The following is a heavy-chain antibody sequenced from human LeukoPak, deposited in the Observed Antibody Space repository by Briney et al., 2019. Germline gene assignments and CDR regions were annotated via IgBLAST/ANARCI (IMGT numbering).Heavy chain of an antibody. CDR3: ARSTIQVFGMVSSDY. CDR2: VYTSGST. V-gene: IGHV4-61*02. J-gene: IGHJ4*02. D-gene: IGHD3-3*01. CDR1: GGSISSGSYY. Sequence: SQTLSLTCTVSGGSISSGSYYWSWIRQPAGKGLEWIGRVYTSGSTNYNPSLKSRVTISVDTSKNQFSLKLSSVTAADTAVYYCARSTIQVFGMVSSDYWGQGTLVTVSS.